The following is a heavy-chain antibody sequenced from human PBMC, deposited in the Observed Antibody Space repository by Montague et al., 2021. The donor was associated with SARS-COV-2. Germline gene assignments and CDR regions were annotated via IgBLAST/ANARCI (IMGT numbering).Heavy chain of an antibody. CDR2: MYETGNM. J-gene: IGHJ4*02. CDR3: ARNMAY. D-gene: IGHD2/OR15-2a*01. V-gene: IGHV4-4*09. CDR1: SGSLSNYY. Sequence: SETRSLTCTVSSGSLSNYYWSWIRQSPDKGLEWIGYMYETGNMIYSPSLRSRVSISADTSKSQFSLRLTSVTAADSARYYCARNMAYWGQGVLVT.